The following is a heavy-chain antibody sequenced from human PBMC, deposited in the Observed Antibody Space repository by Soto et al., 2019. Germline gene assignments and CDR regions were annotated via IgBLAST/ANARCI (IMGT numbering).Heavy chain of an antibody. V-gene: IGHV1-18*04. Sequence: QVQLVQSGPEVKKPGASVKVSCKTSGYVFISYGISWVRQAPGHGLEWVGWISAYTGKADYAQKFQGRVTMTTETSTSTAFLELWSLRSDDTAVYYCAKDPPWTVGPLAMDVWGQGTTVTVSS. CDR3: AKDPPWTVGPLAMDV. D-gene: IGHD2-2*01. CDR2: ISAYTGKA. J-gene: IGHJ6*02. CDR1: GYVFISYG.